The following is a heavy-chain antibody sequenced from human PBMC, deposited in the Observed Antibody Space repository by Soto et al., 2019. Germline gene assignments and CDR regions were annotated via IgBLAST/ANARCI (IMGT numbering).Heavy chain of an antibody. Sequence: GYLRLSCAASGFTFSNAWMSWVRQVPGKGLEWVGRIKSKTDGGTTDYAAPVKGRFTISRDDSKNTLYLQMNSLKTEDTAVYYCTTVSLSGSYAQYYYYYYMDVWGKGTTVTVSS. CDR3: TTVSLSGSYAQYYYYYYMDV. J-gene: IGHJ6*03. CDR2: IKSKTDGGTT. CDR1: GFTFSNAW. D-gene: IGHD6-19*01. V-gene: IGHV3-15*01.